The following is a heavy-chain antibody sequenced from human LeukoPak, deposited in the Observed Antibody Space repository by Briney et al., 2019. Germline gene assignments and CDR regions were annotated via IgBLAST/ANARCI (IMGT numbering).Heavy chain of an antibody. V-gene: IGHV1-2*02. J-gene: IGHJ4*02. CDR3: ARGTGEGYTYGRYYFDY. CDR1: GYTFTGYY. Sequence: LWASVKVSCKASGYTFTGYYMHWVRQAPGQGLEWMGWINPNSGGTNYAQKFQGRVTMTRDTSISTAYVELSRLRSDDTAVYYCARGTGEGYTYGRYYFDYWGQGTLVTVSS. CDR2: INPNSGGT. D-gene: IGHD5-18*01.